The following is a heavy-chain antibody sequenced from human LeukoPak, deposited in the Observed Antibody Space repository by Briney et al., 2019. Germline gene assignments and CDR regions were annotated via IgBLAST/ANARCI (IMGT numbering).Heavy chain of an antibody. D-gene: IGHD3-22*01. CDR3: ASYDFYDGSGSCGEEAFDV. CDR2: ISSNGGST. Sequence: PGGSLRLSCAASGFTFSSYAMHWVRQAPGKGLEYVSAISSNGGSTYYANSVKGRFTISRDNSKNTLYLQMGSLRAEDTALYYCASYDFYDGSGSCGEEAFDVWGQGTMVIVSS. V-gene: IGHV3-64*01. J-gene: IGHJ3*01. CDR1: GFTFSSYA.